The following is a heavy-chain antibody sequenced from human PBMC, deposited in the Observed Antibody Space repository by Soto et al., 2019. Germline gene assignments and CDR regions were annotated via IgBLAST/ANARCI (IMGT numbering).Heavy chain of an antibody. CDR1: GFTITSSA. J-gene: IGHJ6*03. Sequence: ASVKVSCKASGFTITSSAMRCVRLARGQRLEWIGWIVVGSGNTNYAQKFQERVTITRDMSTSTAYMELSSLRSEDTAVYYCAAARAARLPYYYMDVWGKGTTLTVSS. CDR2: IVVGSGNT. V-gene: IGHV1-58*02. D-gene: IGHD6-6*01. CDR3: AAARAARLPYYYMDV.